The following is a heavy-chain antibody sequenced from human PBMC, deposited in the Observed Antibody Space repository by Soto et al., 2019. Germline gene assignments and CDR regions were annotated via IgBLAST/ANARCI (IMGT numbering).Heavy chain of an antibody. CDR1: GGSISSGFYS. V-gene: IGHV4-39*01. D-gene: IGHD6-19*01. J-gene: IGHJ4*01. CDR3: ARHDGFSSGWIFDY. CDR2: IYYHGNT. Sequence: PSETLSLTCAVSGGSISSGFYSWGWIRQPPGKTLEWIGTIYYHGNTYSNPSLKSRVTISVDTSNNQLSLKLRSVTTADTAVYYCARHDGFSSGWIFDYWGHGTLVTVSS.